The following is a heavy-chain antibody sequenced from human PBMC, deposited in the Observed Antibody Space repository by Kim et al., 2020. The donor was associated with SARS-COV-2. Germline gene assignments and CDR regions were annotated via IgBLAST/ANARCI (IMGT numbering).Heavy chain of an antibody. CDR3: AGGEWERQGYYYGMDV. J-gene: IGHJ6*02. D-gene: IGHD1-26*01. Sequence: SETLSLTCAVYGGSFSGYYWSWIRQPPGKGLEWIGEINHSGSTNYNPSLKSRVTISVDTSKNQFSLKLSSVTAADTAVYYCAGGEWERQGYYYGMDVWGQGTTVTVSS. CDR2: INHSGST. CDR1: GGSFSGYY. V-gene: IGHV4-34*01.